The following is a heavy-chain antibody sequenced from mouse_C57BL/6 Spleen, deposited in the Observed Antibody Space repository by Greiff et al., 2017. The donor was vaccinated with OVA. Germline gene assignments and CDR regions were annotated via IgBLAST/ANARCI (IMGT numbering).Heavy chain of an antibody. D-gene: IGHD2-4*01. Sequence: QVQLQQPGAELVKPGASVKMSCKASGYPFTSYWITWVKQRPGQGLAWIGDIYPGSGSTNYNEKFKSKATLTVDTSSSTAYMQLSSLTSEDSAVYYWSSIYYDYGWFAYWGQGTLVTVSA. CDR1: GYPFTSYW. V-gene: IGHV1-55*01. CDR2: IYPGSGST. CDR3: SSIYYDYGWFAY. J-gene: IGHJ3*01.